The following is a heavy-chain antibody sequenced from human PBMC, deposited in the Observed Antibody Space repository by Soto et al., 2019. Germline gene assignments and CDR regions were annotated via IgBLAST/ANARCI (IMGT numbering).Heavy chain of an antibody. CDR3: ARFQYDILAGYALGTRPNYFDY. V-gene: IGHV3-74*01. CDR2: INSDGSST. D-gene: IGHD3-9*01. CDR1: GFTFSSYW. J-gene: IGHJ4*02. Sequence: EVQLVESGGGLVQPGGSLRLSCAASGFTFSSYWMHWVRQAPGKGLVWVSRINSDGSSTSYADSVKGRFTISRDNAKNKLYLQMNSLRAEDTAVYYCARFQYDILAGYALGTRPNYFDYWGQGTLVTVSS.